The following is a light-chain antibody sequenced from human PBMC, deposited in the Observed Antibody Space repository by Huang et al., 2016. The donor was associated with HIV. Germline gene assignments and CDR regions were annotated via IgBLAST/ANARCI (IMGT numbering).Light chain of an antibody. CDR3: HQRRKWPQT. Sequence: EILLTQSPATLSVTPGETATLSCRASQSVGVYLGWDQQKPGQAPKLLIFDTSNRATDVPLRFSGDGSETDFTLTITPLEPEDFAVYYCHQRRKWPQTFGQGTKLEI. CDR2: DTS. J-gene: IGKJ2*01. CDR1: QSVGVY. V-gene: IGKV3-11*01.